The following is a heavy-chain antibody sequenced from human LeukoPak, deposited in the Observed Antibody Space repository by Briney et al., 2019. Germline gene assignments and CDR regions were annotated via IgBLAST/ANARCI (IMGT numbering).Heavy chain of an antibody. Sequence: GGSLRLSCAASGFTFKSYAMSWVRQAPGKGLEWVSGISGSGDSTYYADSVKGRFTISRDNSKNTLYLQMNSLRAEDTAVYYCAKDHEDIVVVPAAPPAYYYYGMDVWGQGTTVTVSS. CDR2: ISGSGDST. CDR3: AKDHEDIVVVPAAPPAYYYYGMDV. J-gene: IGHJ6*02. CDR1: GFTFKSYA. D-gene: IGHD2-2*01. V-gene: IGHV3-23*01.